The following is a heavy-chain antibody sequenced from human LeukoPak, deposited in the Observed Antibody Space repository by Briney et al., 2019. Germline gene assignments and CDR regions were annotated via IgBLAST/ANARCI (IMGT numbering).Heavy chain of an antibody. CDR3: ANWQQPKEY. Sequence: QPGGSLRLSCASSGFTFSSYGMHWARQAPGNGLEWVALIRHDGSNKYYADSVKGRFTISRDNSKNTLYLQMNSLRVEDTAVYYCANWQQPKEYWGQGTLVTVSS. CDR1: GFTFSSYG. D-gene: IGHD6-13*01. CDR2: IRHDGSNK. J-gene: IGHJ4*02. V-gene: IGHV3-30*02.